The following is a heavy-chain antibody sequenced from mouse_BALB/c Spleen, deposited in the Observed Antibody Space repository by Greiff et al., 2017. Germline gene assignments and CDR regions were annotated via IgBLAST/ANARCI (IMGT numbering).Heavy chain of an antibody. J-gene: IGHJ4*01. D-gene: IGHD2-1*01. CDR2: ISNGGGST. CDR3: ARHEGNYYYAMDY. Sequence: DVKLVESGGGLVQPGGSLKLSCAASGFTFSSYTMSWVRQTLEKRLEWVAYISNGGGSTYYPDTVKGRFTISRDNAKNTLYLQMSSLKSEDTAMYYCARHEGNYYYAMDYWGQGTSVTVSS. CDR1: GFTFSSYT. V-gene: IGHV5-12-2*01.